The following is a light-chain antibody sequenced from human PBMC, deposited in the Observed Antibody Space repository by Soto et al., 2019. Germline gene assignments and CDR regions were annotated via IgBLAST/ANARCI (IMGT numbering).Light chain of an antibody. CDR2: DVS. J-gene: IGLJ1*01. V-gene: IGLV2-14*01. Sequence: QSVLTQPASVSGSHGQSSTISCTGTSSDVGGYNYVSWYQQHPGKAPKLMIYDVSNRPSGVSNRFSGSKSGNTASLTISGRQAEDEAGYCCSSYTSSSTLYVFETGTKVTV. CDR3: SSYTSSSTLYV. CDR1: SSDVGGYNY.